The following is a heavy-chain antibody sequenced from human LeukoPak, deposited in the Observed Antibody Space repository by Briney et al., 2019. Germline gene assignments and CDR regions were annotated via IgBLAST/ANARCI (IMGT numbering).Heavy chain of an antibody. J-gene: IGHJ4*02. CDR2: VSYDGGNE. V-gene: IGHV3-30-3*01. CDR1: GFXFGSYA. D-gene: IGHD3-10*01. CDR3: ARAFSLVRDLDY. Sequence: GGSLRLSCAASGFXFGSYAIHWVRQAPGKGLEWVAVVSYDGGNEYCADSVKGRFIISRDNSKNTLSLQMNSLRAEDTSVYYCARAFSLVRDLDYWGQGALVTVSS.